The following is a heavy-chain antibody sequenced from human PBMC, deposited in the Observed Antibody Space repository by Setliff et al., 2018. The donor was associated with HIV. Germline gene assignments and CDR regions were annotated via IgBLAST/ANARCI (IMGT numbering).Heavy chain of an antibody. Sequence: PSETLSLTCTVSGGSVSNYYWGWIRQAPGKGLEWIGSVYYSGSTYYNPSLKSRVTISVDTSKNQFSLKLTSVTATDTAVYYCARTYYYDSSGYYPRFGYFDYWGQGTLVTVSS. CDR2: VYYSGST. D-gene: IGHD3-22*01. J-gene: IGHJ4*02. V-gene: IGHV4-39*01. CDR3: ARTYYYDSSGYYPRFGYFDY. CDR1: GGSVSNYY.